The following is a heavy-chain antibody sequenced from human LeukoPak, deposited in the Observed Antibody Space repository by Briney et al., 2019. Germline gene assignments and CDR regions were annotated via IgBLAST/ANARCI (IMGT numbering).Heavy chain of an antibody. CDR1: GYSFTSYW. Sequence: GESLKISCKGSGYSFTSYWIGWVRQMPGKGLEWMGIIYPGDSDTRYSPSFQGQVTISADKSITTAYLQWSSLKASDTAMYYCARSLLWFGSYYFDYWGQGTLSPSPQ. D-gene: IGHD3-10*01. V-gene: IGHV5-51*01. CDR3: ARSLLWFGSYYFDY. CDR2: IYPGDSDT. J-gene: IGHJ4*02.